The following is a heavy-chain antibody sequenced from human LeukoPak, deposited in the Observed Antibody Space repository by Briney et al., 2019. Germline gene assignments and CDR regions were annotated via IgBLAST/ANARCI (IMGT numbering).Heavy chain of an antibody. V-gene: IGHV3-15*01. J-gene: IGHJ5*02. CDR1: GFTFSSYA. CDR3: TTALSLTYYYDSSGYPGLFDFDP. CDR2: IKSKTDGGTT. D-gene: IGHD3-22*01. Sequence: GGSLRLSCAASGFTFSSYAMSWARQAPGKGLEWVGRIKSKTDGGTTDYAAPVKGRFTISRDDSKNTLYLQMNSLKTEDTAVYYCTTALSLTYYYDSSGYPGLFDFDPWGQGTLVTVSS.